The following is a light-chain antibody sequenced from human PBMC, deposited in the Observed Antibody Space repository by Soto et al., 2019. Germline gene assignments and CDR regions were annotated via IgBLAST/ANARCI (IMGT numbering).Light chain of an antibody. CDR2: DVN. J-gene: IGLJ2*01. Sequence: QSALTQPRSVSGSPGQSVTISCAGTSRDVGAYNYVSWYQQLPGEAPKLIIYDVNKRPSGVPDRFSGSKSGNTASLTISGLQSEDEGDYYCWSYAGADLVVFGGGTQLTVL. CDR3: WSYAGADLVV. CDR1: SRDVGAYNY. V-gene: IGLV2-11*01.